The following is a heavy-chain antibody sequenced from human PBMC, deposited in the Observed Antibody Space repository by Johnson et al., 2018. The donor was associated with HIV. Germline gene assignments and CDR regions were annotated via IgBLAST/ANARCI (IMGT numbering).Heavy chain of an antibody. CDR3: TIAIVGALINAFDI. CDR1: GFTFSNAW. Sequence: VQLVESGGGLVKPGGSLRLSCAASGFTFSNAWMSWVRQAPGKGLEWVGRIKSKTDGGTTDYAAPVKGRFTISRDDSKNTLYLQMNSLKTEDTAVYYCTIAIVGALINAFDIWGQGTMVTVSS. V-gene: IGHV3-15*01. CDR2: IKSKTDGGTT. D-gene: IGHD1-26*01. J-gene: IGHJ3*02.